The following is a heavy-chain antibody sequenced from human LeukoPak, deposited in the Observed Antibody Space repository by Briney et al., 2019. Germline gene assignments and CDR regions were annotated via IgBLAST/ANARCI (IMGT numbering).Heavy chain of an antibody. CDR2: IYRSSNGETT. CDR3: TTYSSGSCPF. CDR1: GITFSNAW. Sequence: PGGSLRLSCAASGITFSNAWMTWVRPAPGKGLEWVGRIYRSSNGETTDYGAPVKGRFTMSRDDSKNTLYLQMNSLKTEDTAVYYCTTYSSGSCPFWGQGTLVTVSS. D-gene: IGHD6-19*01. V-gene: IGHV3-15*01. J-gene: IGHJ4*02.